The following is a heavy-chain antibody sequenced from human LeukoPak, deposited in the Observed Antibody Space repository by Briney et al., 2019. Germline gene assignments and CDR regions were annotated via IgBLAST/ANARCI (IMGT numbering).Heavy chain of an antibody. D-gene: IGHD2-2*02. J-gene: IGHJ5*02. CDR1: GDTFTSYG. V-gene: IGHV1-18*01. CDR2: ISGYNGNT. CDR3: ARVPRYCSTTGCYNEWYWFDP. Sequence: GASVKVSCKASGDTFTSYGISWVRHAPGQGLEWMGWISGYNGNTNYAQKLQGRVTMTTDKSTSTVYMEVRSLRSDDTAVYYCARVPRYCSTTGCYNEWYWFDPWGQGTLVTVSS.